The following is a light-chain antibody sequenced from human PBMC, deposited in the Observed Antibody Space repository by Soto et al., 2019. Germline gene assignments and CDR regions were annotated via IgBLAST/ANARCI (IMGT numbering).Light chain of an antibody. CDR1: QSISSW. J-gene: IGKJ1*01. CDR3: QQHSHWPPWT. V-gene: IGKV1-5*01. Sequence: DIQMTQSPSTLSASVGDRVTITCRASQSISSWLAWYQQKPGKAPKLLIYDASSLESGVPSRFSGSGSGTDFTLTISNLEPEDFAVYYCQQHSHWPPWTFGQGTRVEI. CDR2: DAS.